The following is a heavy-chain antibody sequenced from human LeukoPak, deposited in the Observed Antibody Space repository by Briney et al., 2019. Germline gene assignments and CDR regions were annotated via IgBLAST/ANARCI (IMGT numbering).Heavy chain of an antibody. CDR2: TYYRSKWYN. J-gene: IGHJ4*02. V-gene: IGHV6-1*01. D-gene: IGHD6-19*01. Sequence: SQTLSLTCAISGDSVSSNSAAWNWIRQSPSRGLEWLGRTYYRSKWYNDYAVSVKSRITINPDTSKNQFSLQLNSVTPEDTAVYYCAGVGSSGWPPRYYFDYWGQGTLVTVSS. CDR3: AGVGSSGWPPRYYFDY. CDR1: GDSVSSNSAA.